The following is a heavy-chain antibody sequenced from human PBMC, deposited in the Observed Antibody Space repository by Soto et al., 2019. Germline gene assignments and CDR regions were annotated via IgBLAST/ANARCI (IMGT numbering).Heavy chain of an antibody. Sequence: GGSLRLSCAASGFTFSSYAMHWVRQAPGKGLEWVAVISYDGSNKYYADSVKGRFTISRDNSKNTLYLQMNSLRAEDTAVYYCARDRISYCGGDCYPGYWGQGTLVTVSS. CDR2: ISYDGSNK. CDR3: ARDRISYCGGDCYPGY. CDR1: GFTFSSYA. J-gene: IGHJ4*02. D-gene: IGHD2-21*02. V-gene: IGHV3-30-3*01.